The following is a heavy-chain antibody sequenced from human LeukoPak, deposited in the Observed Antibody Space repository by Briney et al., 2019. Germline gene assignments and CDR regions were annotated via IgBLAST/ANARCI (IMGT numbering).Heavy chain of an antibody. Sequence: PSETLSLTCAVYGGSFSGYYWSWIRQPPGKGLEWIGEINHSGSTNYNPSLKSRVTISVDTSKNQFSLQLNSVTPEDTAVYYCARGGAGVEITVTEIYFDYWGQGTLVTVSS. CDR2: INHSGST. D-gene: IGHD4-17*01. CDR1: GGSFSGYY. CDR3: ARGGAGVEITVTEIYFDY. V-gene: IGHV4-34*01. J-gene: IGHJ4*02.